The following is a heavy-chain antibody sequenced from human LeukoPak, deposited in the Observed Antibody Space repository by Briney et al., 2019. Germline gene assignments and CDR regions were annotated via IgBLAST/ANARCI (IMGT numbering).Heavy chain of an antibody. CDR3: ARDRGGRTGLDD. CDR2: ISSSSSDI. J-gene: IGHJ4*02. CDR1: GFSFRVYG. V-gene: IGHV3-21*01. Sequence: GGSLRLSCAASGFSFRVYGMNWVRQAPGQGLEWVSSISSSSSDISYADSVKGRFTISRDNAKNSLYLQMNSLRAEDTAVYYCARDRGGRTGLDDWGQGTLVTVSS. D-gene: IGHD2-15*01.